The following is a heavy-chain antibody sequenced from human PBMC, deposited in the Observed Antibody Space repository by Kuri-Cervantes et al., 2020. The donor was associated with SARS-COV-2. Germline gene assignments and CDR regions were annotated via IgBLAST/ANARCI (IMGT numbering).Heavy chain of an antibody. CDR3: AKSLPVAPWSFDY. J-gene: IGHJ4*02. CDR1: GFAFSSYA. CDR2: ISGSGGST. Sequence: GESLKISCAASGFAFSSYAMSWVRQAPGKGLEWVSAISGSGGSTYYADSVKGRFTIPRDNSKNTLFLQMNSLRVEDTAIYYCAKSLPVAPWSFDYWGQGTLVTVSS. D-gene: IGHD2-15*01. V-gene: IGHV3-23*01.